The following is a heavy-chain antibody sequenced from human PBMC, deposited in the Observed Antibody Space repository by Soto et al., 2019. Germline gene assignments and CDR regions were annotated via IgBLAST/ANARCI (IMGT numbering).Heavy chain of an antibody. J-gene: IGHJ6*02. CDR1: GGTFSSYA. D-gene: IGHD4-4*01. CDR2: IIPIFGTA. Sequence: SVKVSCKASGGTFSSYAISWVRQAPGQGLEWMGGIIPIFGTANYAQKFQGRVTITADESTSTAYMELSSLRSEDTAVYYCADRSMTKVNTWAPRYYYYFGMDVWGQGTTVTVSS. CDR3: ADRSMTKVNTWAPRYYYYFGMDV. V-gene: IGHV1-69*13.